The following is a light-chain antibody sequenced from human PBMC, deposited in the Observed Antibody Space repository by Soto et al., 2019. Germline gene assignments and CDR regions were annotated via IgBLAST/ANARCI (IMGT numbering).Light chain of an antibody. CDR2: GAS. CDR1: QRISSN. J-gene: IGKJ2*01. Sequence: EIVMTQSPVTLSVSPGERATLSCRASQRISSNLVWYQQTPGQAPRLLIYGASTRATDIPARFSGSGSGTDFTLTISSLQSEDFAVYYCQQYNNWPGTFGQGTKVDIK. V-gene: IGKV3-15*01. CDR3: QQYNNWPGT.